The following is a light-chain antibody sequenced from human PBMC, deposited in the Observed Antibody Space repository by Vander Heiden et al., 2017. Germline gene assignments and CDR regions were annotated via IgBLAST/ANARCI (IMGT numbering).Light chain of an antibody. V-gene: IGLV1-44*01. CDR2: YND. Sequence: SVLAHPPSASGTPGQSVTISCSGSGANIGRNTVNWYQQLPGAAPRLLIYYNDQRPSGVPDRLSGSKSGTSASLAISGLQSEDEADYYCTSWDNSLNARVFGGGTKLTVL. CDR3: TSWDNSLNARV. CDR1: GANIGRNT. J-gene: IGLJ3*02.